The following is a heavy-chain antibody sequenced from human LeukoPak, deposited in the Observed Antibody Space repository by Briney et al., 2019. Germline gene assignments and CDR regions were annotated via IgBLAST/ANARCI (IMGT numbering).Heavy chain of an antibody. V-gene: IGHV3-21*01. CDR1: GFTFSSYE. D-gene: IGHD2-2*01. CDR2: ISSSSSYI. Sequence: GGSLRLSCAASGFTFSSYEMNWARQAPGKGLEWVSSISSSSSYIYYADSVKGRFTISRDNAKNSLYLQMNSLRAEDTAVYYCARGLRGHCSSTSCHPNDYWGQGTLVTVSS. J-gene: IGHJ4*02. CDR3: ARGLRGHCSSTSCHPNDY.